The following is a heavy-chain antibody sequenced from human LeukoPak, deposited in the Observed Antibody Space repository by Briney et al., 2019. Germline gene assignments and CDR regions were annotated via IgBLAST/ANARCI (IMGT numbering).Heavy chain of an antibody. Sequence: PGGSLRLSCAASGFTFDDYAMHWVRQAPGKGLEWVSGINWNGGSTGYADSVKGRFTISRDNAKNSLYLQMNSLRAEDTALYYCARDSDRYSSGHFDYWGQGTLVTVSS. CDR1: GFTFDDYA. V-gene: IGHV3-20*04. CDR3: ARDSDRYSSGHFDY. J-gene: IGHJ4*02. CDR2: INWNGGST. D-gene: IGHD6-19*01.